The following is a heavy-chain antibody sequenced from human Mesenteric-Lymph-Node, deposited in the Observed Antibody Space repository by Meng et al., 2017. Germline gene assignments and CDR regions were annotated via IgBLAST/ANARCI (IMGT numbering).Heavy chain of an antibody. J-gene: IGHJ4*02. V-gene: IGHV4-4*02. Sequence: QMQLQGSGPGLVKPSGTRSLTCAVSGGSISISTWWSWVRQPPGKGLEWIGEIYHSGGTNYNPSLRGRVTISLDKSKNQFSLTLRSVTAADTAVYYCARDPYATGWAGWGQGTLVTVSS. CDR1: GGSISISTW. CDR3: ARDPYATGWAG. CDR2: IYHSGGT. D-gene: IGHD6-19*01.